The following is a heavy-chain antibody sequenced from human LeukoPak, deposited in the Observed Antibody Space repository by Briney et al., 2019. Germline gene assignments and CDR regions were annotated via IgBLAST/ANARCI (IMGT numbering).Heavy chain of an antibody. CDR3: AKGWWYWRE. CDR1: GFTFSSYW. J-gene: IGHJ4*02. CDR2: IKQDGSEK. V-gene: IGHV3-7*01. Sequence: GGTLRLSCAASGFTFSSYWMTWVRQAPGKGLEWVANIKQDGSEKYYVGSVEGRFTISRDNAKNSLYLQMNSLRAEDTAVYYCAKGWWYWREWGQGTLVTVSS. D-gene: IGHD2-15*01.